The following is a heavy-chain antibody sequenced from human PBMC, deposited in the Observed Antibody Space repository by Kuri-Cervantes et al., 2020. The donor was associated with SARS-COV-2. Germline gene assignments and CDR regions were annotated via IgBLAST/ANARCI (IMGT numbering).Heavy chain of an antibody. CDR2: IWYDGSNK. CDR3: AKDQRPSYYDFWSGPFDY. V-gene: IGHV3-33*06. J-gene: IGHJ4*02. CDR1: GFTFSSYG. D-gene: IGHD3-3*01. Sequence: GGSLRLSCAASGFTFSSYGMHWVRQAPGKGLEWVAVIWYDGSNKYYADSVKGRFTISRDNSKNTLYLQMNSLRAEDTAVYYCAKDQRPSYYDFWSGPFDYWGQGTLVTVSS.